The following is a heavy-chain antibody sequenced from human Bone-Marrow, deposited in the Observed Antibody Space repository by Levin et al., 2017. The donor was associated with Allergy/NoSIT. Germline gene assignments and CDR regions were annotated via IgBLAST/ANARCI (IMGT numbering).Heavy chain of an antibody. CDR1: GFTFDDFA. D-gene: IGHD3-16*01. CDR3: AKVPSSVGGSEYVHH. CDR2: INWNSNTI. J-gene: IGHJ1*01. Sequence: GGSLRLSCAASGFTFDDFAMHWVRQAPEKGLEWVSGINWNSNTIDYADSVNGRFTISSANATNSLYLQMNSLRPEDTAFYYCAKVPSSVGGSEYVHHGGRGNRVTV. V-gene: IGHV3-9*01.